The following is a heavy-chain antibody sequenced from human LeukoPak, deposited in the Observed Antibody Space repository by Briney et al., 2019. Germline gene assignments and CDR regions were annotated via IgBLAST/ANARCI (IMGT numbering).Heavy chain of an antibody. V-gene: IGHV4-59*01. J-gene: IGHJ4*02. CDR3: ARLRGYSYGSFDY. Sequence: SETLSLTCTVSGGSISSYYWSWIRQPPGKGLEWIGYIYYSGSTNYNPSPKSRLTISVDTSKNQFSLKLSSVTAADTAVYYCARLRGYSYGSFDYWGQGTLVTVSS. D-gene: IGHD5-18*01. CDR1: GGSISSYY. CDR2: IYYSGST.